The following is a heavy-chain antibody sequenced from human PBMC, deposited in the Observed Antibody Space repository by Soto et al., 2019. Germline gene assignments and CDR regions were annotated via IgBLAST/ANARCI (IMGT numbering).Heavy chain of an antibody. D-gene: IGHD2-8*01. V-gene: IGHV5-51*01. Sequence: GESLKISCTGVGYSFTSYWIGWVRQMPGKGLEWMGIIYPGDSNTRYSPSFQGQVTISADKSISTVYLQWSSLKASDTAMYYCARGYCTTNICDPWFDPWGQGTLVTVSS. J-gene: IGHJ5*02. CDR3: ARGYCTTNICDPWFDP. CDR1: GYSFTSYW. CDR2: IYPGDSNT.